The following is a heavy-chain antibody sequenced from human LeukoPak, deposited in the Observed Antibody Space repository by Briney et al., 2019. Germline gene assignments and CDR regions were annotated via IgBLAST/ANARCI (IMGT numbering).Heavy chain of an antibody. CDR2: FGPGNGET. Sequence: GASVKVSCEVSGYSLTELSMHWVRQAPGKGLEWMGGFGPGNGETIFTKNFQGRVTMTDDTSTDTAYMELSSLRSEDTAVYYCTGGTFYRLLDYWGQGTLVTVSS. CDR1: GYSLTELS. V-gene: IGHV1-24*01. CDR3: TGGTFYRLLDY. D-gene: IGHD2/OR15-2a*01. J-gene: IGHJ4*02.